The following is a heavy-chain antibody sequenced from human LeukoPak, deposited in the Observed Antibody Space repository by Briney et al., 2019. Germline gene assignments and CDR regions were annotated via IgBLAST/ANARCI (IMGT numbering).Heavy chain of an antibody. J-gene: IGHJ3*02. D-gene: IGHD3-22*01. CDR3: ARDRDYDSSGHGAFDI. CDR2: IIPIFGTA. V-gene: IGHV1-69*06. CDR1: GGTFSSYA. Sequence: ASVNVSCKASGGTFSSYAISWVRQAPGQGLEWMGGIIPIFGTANYAQKFQGRVTITADKSTSTAYMELSSLRSEDTAVYCCARDRDYDSSGHGAFDIWGQGTMVTVSS.